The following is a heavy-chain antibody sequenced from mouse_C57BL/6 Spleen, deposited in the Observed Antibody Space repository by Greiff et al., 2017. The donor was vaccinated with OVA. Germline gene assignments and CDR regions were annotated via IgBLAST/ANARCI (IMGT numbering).Heavy chain of an antibody. CDR1: GFTFSSYA. V-gene: IGHV5-9-1*02. CDR3: TRVLLTWFAY. Sequence: EVHLVESGEGLVKPGGSLKLSCAASGFTFSSYAMSWVRQTPEKRLEWVAYISSGGDYIYYADTVKGRFTISRDNARNTLYLQMSSLKSEDTAMYYCTRVLLTWFAYWGQGTLVTVSA. CDR2: ISSGGDYI. J-gene: IGHJ3*01.